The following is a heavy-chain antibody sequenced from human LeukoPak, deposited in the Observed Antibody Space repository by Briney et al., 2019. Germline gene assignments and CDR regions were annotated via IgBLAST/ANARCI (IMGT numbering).Heavy chain of an antibody. Sequence: GGSLRLSCAASGFTFSSYWMHWVRQAPGKGLGWVSRINSDGSSTTYADSVKGRFTISRDNAKNTLYLQMNSLRAEDTAVYYCARDPDGDYDLDYWGQGTLVTVSS. CDR2: INSDGSST. CDR1: GFTFSSYW. V-gene: IGHV3-74*01. J-gene: IGHJ4*02. CDR3: ARDPDGDYDLDY. D-gene: IGHD4-17*01.